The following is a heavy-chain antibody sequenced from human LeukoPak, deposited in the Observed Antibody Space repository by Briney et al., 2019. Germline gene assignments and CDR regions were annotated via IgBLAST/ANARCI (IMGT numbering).Heavy chain of an antibody. CDR2: IIPIFGTA. CDR1: GGTFSSYA. Sequence: SVKVSCKASGGTFSSYAISWVRQAPGQGLEWMGRIIPIFGTANYAQKFQGRVTITTDESTSTAYMELSSLRSEDTAVYYRARGGINYYDSSGVFDYWGQGTLVTVSS. D-gene: IGHD3-22*01. J-gene: IGHJ4*02. V-gene: IGHV1-69*05. CDR3: ARGGINYYDSSGVFDY.